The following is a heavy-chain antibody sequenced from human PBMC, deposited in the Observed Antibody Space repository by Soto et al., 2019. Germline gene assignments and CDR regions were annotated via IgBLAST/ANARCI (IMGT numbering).Heavy chain of an antibody. CDR3: ARGITGTISRWFDP. V-gene: IGHV1-69*13. CDR2: IIPIFGTA. J-gene: IGHJ5*02. CDR1: GGTFSSYA. Sequence: SVKVSCKASGGTFSSYAISWARQAPGQGLEWMGGIIPIFGTANYAQKFQGRVTITADESTSTAYMELSSLRSEDTAVYYCARGITGTISRWFDPWGQGTLVTVSS. D-gene: IGHD1-7*01.